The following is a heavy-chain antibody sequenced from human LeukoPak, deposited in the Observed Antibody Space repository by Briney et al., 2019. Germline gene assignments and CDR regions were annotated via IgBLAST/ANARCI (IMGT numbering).Heavy chain of an antibody. Sequence: GESLKISCKASGYDFDRYWIGWVRQVPGRGLEWMAIIWPDDYRVRYNPAFQGQVTISVDRSTTSAHLQWRSLKSSDTAMYYCARIGGSDSFAYWGQGSRVTVSS. J-gene: IGHJ4*02. D-gene: IGHD5-12*01. CDR3: ARIGGSDSFAY. CDR2: IWPDDYRV. V-gene: IGHV5-51*01. CDR1: GYDFDRYW.